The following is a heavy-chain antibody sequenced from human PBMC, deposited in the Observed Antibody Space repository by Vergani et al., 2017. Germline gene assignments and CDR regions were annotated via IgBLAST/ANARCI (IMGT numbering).Heavy chain of an antibody. V-gene: IGHV1-69*01. CDR2: IIPIFGTA. CDR1: GGTFRSYA. CDR3: ARDEGIAVAAEQDYYSGMDV. Sequence: QVQLVQSGAEVKKPGSSVKVSCKAPGGTFRSYAISWVRQAPGQGLEWMGGIIPIFGTANYAQKFQGRVTITADESTSTAYMELSSLRSEDTAVYYCARDEGIAVAAEQDYYSGMDVWGQGTTVTVSS. J-gene: IGHJ6*02. D-gene: IGHD6-19*01.